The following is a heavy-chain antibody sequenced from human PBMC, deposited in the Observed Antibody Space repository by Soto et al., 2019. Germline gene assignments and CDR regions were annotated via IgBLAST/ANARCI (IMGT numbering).Heavy chain of an antibody. J-gene: IGHJ3*02. CDR3: AREPGYCSRTSRYRRAFDT. CDR2: INTDGGSS. Sequence: EVQLVESGGDLVQPGGSFRLSCAASGFTFSGHWMHWVRQVPGKGLEWVSRINTDGGSSAYADSVKGRVTISRDNAKNTLYLHMNGLRAEDTAVYYCAREPGYCSRTSRYRRAFDTWGQGTTVTVSS. V-gene: IGHV3-74*03. D-gene: IGHD2-2*01. CDR1: GFTFSGHW.